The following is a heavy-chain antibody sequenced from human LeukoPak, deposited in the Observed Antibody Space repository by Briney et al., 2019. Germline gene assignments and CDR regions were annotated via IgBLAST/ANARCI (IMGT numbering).Heavy chain of an antibody. V-gene: IGHV4-61*02. CDR3: ARHDSSTWWVWFDP. Sequence: PSETLSLTCTVSGGSISSGSYYWSWIRQPAGKGLEWIGRIYTSGSTNYNPSLKSRVTISVDTSKNQFSLRLSSVTAADTAVYYCARHDSSTWWVWFDPWGQGTLVTVSS. D-gene: IGHD6-13*01. J-gene: IGHJ5*02. CDR1: GGSISSGSYY. CDR2: IYTSGST.